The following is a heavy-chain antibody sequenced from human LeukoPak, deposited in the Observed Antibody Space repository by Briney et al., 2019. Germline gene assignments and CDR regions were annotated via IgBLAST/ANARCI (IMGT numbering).Heavy chain of an antibody. CDR3: ARVHYSNYFDY. J-gene: IGHJ4*02. V-gene: IGHV1-18*01. D-gene: IGHD4-11*01. Sequence: ASVKVSCKASGYTFTSYAMNWVRQAPGQGLEWMGWISAYNGNTNYAQKLQGRVTMTTDTSTSTAYMELRSLRSDDTAVYYCARVHYSNYFDYWGQGTLVTVSS. CDR1: GYTFTSYA. CDR2: ISAYNGNT.